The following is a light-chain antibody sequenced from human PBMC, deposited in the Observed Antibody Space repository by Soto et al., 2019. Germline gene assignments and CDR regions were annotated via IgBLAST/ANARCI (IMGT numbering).Light chain of an antibody. CDR1: SSNIGSNY. V-gene: IGLV1-44*01. J-gene: IGLJ2*01. Sequence: QSVLTQPPSASGTPGQRVTISCSGSSSNIGSNYVYWYQQLPGTAPKLLIYGDNQRPSGVPDRFSGSKSGTSASLAISGLQSEDEAEYYCAAWDGSLNNVLFGGGTKLTVL. CDR2: GDN. CDR3: AAWDGSLNNVL.